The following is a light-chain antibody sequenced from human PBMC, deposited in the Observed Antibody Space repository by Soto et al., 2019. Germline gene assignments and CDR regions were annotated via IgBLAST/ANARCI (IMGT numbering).Light chain of an antibody. V-gene: IGKV3-11*01. CDR2: ATS. Sequence: EVVLTQSPATLSLSPGEGATLSCRASQSIGNYLAWYQQKPGQAPRLLIYATSNRATGIPARFSGSGSGTDFTLTISSLEPEDFAVYYCQQRNNWPPSTFGQGTKLEIK. CDR3: QQRNNWPPST. J-gene: IGKJ2*01. CDR1: QSIGNY.